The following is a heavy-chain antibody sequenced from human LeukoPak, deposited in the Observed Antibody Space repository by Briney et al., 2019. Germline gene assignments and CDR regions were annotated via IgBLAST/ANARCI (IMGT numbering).Heavy chain of an antibody. J-gene: IGHJ6*02. D-gene: IGHD1-26*01. CDR2: ISSSGDNA. Sequence: GGSLRLSCAASGLTFSNYAMNWVRQAPGKGLEWVSLISSSGDNAYYADSVRGRFTISRDKSKNTVSLQMNSLRGEDTAVYSCAKDVRVGGGGMDVWGQGTPVTVSS. V-gene: IGHV3-23*01. CDR3: AKDVRVGGGGMDV. CDR1: GLTFSNYA.